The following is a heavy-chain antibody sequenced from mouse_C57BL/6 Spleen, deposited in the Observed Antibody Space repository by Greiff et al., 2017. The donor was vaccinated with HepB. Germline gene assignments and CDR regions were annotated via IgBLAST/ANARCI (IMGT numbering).Heavy chain of an antibody. V-gene: IGHV1-26*01. J-gene: IGHJ4*01. CDR3: ARHPAYAMYY. CDR2: INPNNGGT. CDR1: GYTFTDYY. Sequence: VQLQQSGPELVKPGASVKISCKASGYTFTDYYMNWVKQSHGKSLEWIGDINPNNGGTSYNQKFKGKATLTVDKSSSTAYMELRSLTSEDSAVYYCARHPAYAMYYWGQGTSVTVSS.